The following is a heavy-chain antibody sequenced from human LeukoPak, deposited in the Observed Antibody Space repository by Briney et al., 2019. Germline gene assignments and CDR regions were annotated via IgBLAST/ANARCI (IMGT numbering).Heavy chain of an antibody. D-gene: IGHD1-1*01. CDR2: IHYSGST. Sequence: SETLSLTCTVSGGSISSYYWSWIRQPPGKGLEWIGHIHYSGSTNYNPSLKSRVTISVDTSKNQFSLKLTSVTAADTAVYYCATGETGSTLGGYWGQGTLVTVSS. J-gene: IGHJ4*02. CDR1: GGSISSYY. CDR3: ATGETGSTLGGY. V-gene: IGHV4-59*01.